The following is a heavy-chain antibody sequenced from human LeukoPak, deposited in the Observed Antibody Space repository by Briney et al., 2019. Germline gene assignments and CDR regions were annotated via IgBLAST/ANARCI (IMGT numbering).Heavy chain of an antibody. J-gene: IGHJ3*02. CDR1: GGTFSSYA. V-gene: IGHV1-69*04. Sequence: SVKVSWKASGGTFSSYAISWVRQAPGQGLEWMGRIIPILGIANYAQKFQGRVTITADKPTSTAYMELSSLRSEDTAVYYCARGCEAATVVTGSDPCAFDIWGQGTMVTVSS. CDR2: IIPILGIA. CDR3: ARGCEAATVVTGSDPCAFDI. D-gene: IGHD4-23*01.